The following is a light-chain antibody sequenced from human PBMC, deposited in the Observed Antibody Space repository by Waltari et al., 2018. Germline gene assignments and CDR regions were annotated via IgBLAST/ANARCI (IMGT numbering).Light chain of an antibody. V-gene: IGKV3-11*01. Sequence: EIVLTQSPATLSLPPGERATLSCWASQNIGRHLAWYQQRPGQAPSLVIYDASNRATGIPARFSGSGSGTDFTLTISSLEPEDFAVYYCQQRSTWPLTFGGGTKVDIK. CDR1: QNIGRH. CDR3: QQRSTWPLT. CDR2: DAS. J-gene: IGKJ4*01.